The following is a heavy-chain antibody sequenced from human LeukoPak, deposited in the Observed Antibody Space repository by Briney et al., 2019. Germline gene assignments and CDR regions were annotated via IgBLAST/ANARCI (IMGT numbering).Heavy chain of an antibody. V-gene: IGHV1-3*01. CDR2: INAGNGNT. Sequence: ASVKVSCKASGYTFTSYAMHWVRQAPGQRLEWMGWINAGNGNTKYSQKFQGRVTITRDTSASTAYMELSSLRSEDTAVYYCARYYGSGQNWFDPWGQGTLVTVSS. CDR1: GYTFTSYA. J-gene: IGHJ5*02. CDR3: ARYYGSGQNWFDP. D-gene: IGHD3-10*01.